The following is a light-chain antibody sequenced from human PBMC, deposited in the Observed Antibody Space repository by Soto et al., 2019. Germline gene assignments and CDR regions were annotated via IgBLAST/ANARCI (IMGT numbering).Light chain of an antibody. Sequence: DIQMTQSPSSLSASVGDRVTITFQASQNINNYLNWYQQKPGRAPXLLIYDASNLEAGVPSRFRGSGSGTDFTFTISRLQPEDIATYYCQQYENLPTFGQGTRLEI. CDR1: QNINNY. V-gene: IGKV1-33*01. CDR3: QQYENLPT. CDR2: DAS. J-gene: IGKJ5*01.